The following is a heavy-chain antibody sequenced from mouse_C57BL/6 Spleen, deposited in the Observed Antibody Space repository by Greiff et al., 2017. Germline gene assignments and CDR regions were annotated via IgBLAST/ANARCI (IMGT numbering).Heavy chain of an antibody. V-gene: IGHV14-4*01. Sequence: EVQLQQSGAELVRPGASVKLSCTASGFNIKDDYMHWVKQRPEQGLEWIGWIDPENGDTEYASKFQGKATITADTSSNTAYLQLSSLTSEDTAIYYCTAANWDDYWGQGPTLTVAS. J-gene: IGHJ2*01. D-gene: IGHD4-1*01. CDR2: IDPENGDT. CDR1: GFNIKDDY. CDR3: TAANWDDY.